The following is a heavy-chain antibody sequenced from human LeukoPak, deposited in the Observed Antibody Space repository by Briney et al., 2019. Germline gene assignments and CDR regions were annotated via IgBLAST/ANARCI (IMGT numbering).Heavy chain of an antibody. CDR3: ARDGGKYYGSGSTDY. D-gene: IGHD3-10*01. V-gene: IGHV1-2*02. CDR1: GGTFSSYA. J-gene: IGHJ4*02. CDR2: INPNSGGT. Sequence: ASVKVSCKASGGTFSSYAISWVRQAPGQGLEWMGWINPNSGGTNYAQKFQGRVTMTRDTSISTAYMELSRLRSDDTAVYYCARDGGKYYGSGSTDYWGQGTLVTVSS.